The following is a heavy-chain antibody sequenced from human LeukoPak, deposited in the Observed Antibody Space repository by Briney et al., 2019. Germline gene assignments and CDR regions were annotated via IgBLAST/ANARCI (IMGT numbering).Heavy chain of an antibody. CDR3: ARRLFSAAGLFDY. V-gene: IGHV4-39*01. CDR1: GGSISSSSYY. CDR2: IYYSGST. J-gene: IGHJ4*02. Sequence: SETLSLTCTVSGGSISSSSYYWGWIRQPPGKGLEWIRTIYYSGSTYYNPSLKSRVTISVDSSKNQFALNLNSVTAADTAVYYCARRLFSAAGLFDYWGQGTLVTVFS. D-gene: IGHD6-13*01.